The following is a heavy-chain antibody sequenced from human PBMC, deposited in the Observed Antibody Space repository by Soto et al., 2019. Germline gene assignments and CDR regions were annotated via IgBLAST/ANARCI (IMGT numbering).Heavy chain of an antibody. CDR3: ARDPNDSSAYYHHYYYGMDV. CDR1: GYTFTSYG. V-gene: IGHV1-3*05. J-gene: IGHJ6*02. Sequence: EEEGAGASVKVSCKASGYTFTSYGIHWVRQAPGQRLEWTGWINAGNGNTKYSEKFQGRVTITRDTSASTAYLELSSLRSEDTAVYYCARDPNDSSAYYHHYYYGMDVWGQGTTVT. D-gene: IGHD3-22*01. CDR2: INAGNGNT.